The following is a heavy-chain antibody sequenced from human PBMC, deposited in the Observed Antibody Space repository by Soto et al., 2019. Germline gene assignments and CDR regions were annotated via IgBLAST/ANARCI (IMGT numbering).Heavy chain of an antibody. J-gene: IGHJ5*01. Sequence: QLQLQESSPGLVKPSETLSLTCTVSGGSISTSAYYWAWMRHPPGKGRGGIGSMHDSGTTNYRPTLGSRMTNSIDTSKKQFSLTLTSGTAADTAVYYGAHHGRALGVDPWGQGTLVTVSS. V-gene: IGHV4-39*01. D-gene: IGHD3-3*01. CDR3: AHHGRALGVDP. CDR2: MHDSGTT. CDR1: GGSISTSAYY.